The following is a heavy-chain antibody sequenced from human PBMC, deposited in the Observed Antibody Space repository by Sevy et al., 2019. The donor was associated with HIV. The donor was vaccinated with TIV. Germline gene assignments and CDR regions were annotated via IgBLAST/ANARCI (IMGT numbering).Heavy chain of an antibody. J-gene: IGHJ6*02. Sequence: GGSLRLSCAASGFNFSTYGMHWVRQAPGKGLEWVAVIWYDGSSKYYGDSVKGRFTISRDNSKNTLYLQMNSLRVEDTAVYYCARDKGYCSSTSCRRYYYGMDVWGQGTTVTVSS. V-gene: IGHV3-33*01. D-gene: IGHD2-2*01. CDR1: GFNFSTYG. CDR2: IWYDGSSK. CDR3: ARDKGYCSSTSCRRYYYGMDV.